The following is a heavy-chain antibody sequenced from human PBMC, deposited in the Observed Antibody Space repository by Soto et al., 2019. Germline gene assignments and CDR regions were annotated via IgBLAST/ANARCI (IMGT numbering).Heavy chain of an antibody. CDR3: ARESIKAEKYYSSYYAMDV. CDR2: IYYSGST. CDR1: GGSISSYY. V-gene: IGHV4-59*01. Sequence: SETLSLTCTVSGGSISSYYWSWIRQPPGKGLEWIGYIYYSGSTNYNPSLKSRVTISVDTSKNQFSLKLSSVTAADTAVYYCARESIKAEKYYSSYYAMDVWGQATMVTVSS. D-gene: IGHD6-6*01. J-gene: IGHJ6*02.